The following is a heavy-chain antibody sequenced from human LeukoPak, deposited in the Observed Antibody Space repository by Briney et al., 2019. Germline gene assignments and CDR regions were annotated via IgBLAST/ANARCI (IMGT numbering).Heavy chain of an antibody. CDR2: ISGSGGST. V-gene: IGHV3-23*01. Sequence: GGSLRLPCAASGFTFSRNGMTWVRQAPGKGLEWVSAISGSGGSTYYADSVKGRFTISRDNAKNSLYLQMNSLRAEDTAVYYCARSPQYYYGSGSYLLYYFDYWGQGTLVTVSS. CDR1: GFTFSRNG. CDR3: ARSPQYYYGSGSYLLYYFDY. J-gene: IGHJ4*02. D-gene: IGHD3-10*01.